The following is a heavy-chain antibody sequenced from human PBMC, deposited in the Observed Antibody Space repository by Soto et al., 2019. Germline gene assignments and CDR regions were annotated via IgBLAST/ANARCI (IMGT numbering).Heavy chain of an antibody. CDR2: VYYTGST. D-gene: IGHD6-19*01. Sequence: QVQLQESGPGLVKPSETLSLTCSVSGGSISGSYWCWVRQSPGKGLEWLGYVYYTGSTNDSPSLRSRVSISVDTSKNEISLRLSSVTAADTAVYFCARSVAVPGAHIDYWGQGTQVTVSS. CDR3: ARSVAVPGAHIDY. V-gene: IGHV4-59*01. CDR1: GGSISGSY. J-gene: IGHJ4*02.